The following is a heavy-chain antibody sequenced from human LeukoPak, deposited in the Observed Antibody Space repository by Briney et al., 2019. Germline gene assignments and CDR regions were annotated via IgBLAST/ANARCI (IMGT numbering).Heavy chain of an antibody. V-gene: IGHV1-18*01. CDR3: ARDSGYYDSSASDY. Sequence: ASVKVSCKASGYTFTSYGISWVRQAPGQGLEWMGWISAYNGNTNYAQKLQGRVTMTTDTSTSTAYMELRSLTSDDTAVYYCARDSGYYDSSASDYWGQGTLVTVSS. CDR1: GYTFTSYG. J-gene: IGHJ4*02. D-gene: IGHD3-22*01. CDR2: ISAYNGNT.